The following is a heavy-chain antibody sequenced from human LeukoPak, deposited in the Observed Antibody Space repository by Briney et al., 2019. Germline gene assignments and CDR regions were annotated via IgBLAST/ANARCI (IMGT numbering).Heavy chain of an antibody. V-gene: IGHV4-4*07. CDR1: GGSISSYY. D-gene: IGHD1-26*01. Sequence: KPSETLSLTCTVSGGSISSYYWSWIRQPAGKGLEWSGRIYTSGSTNYNPSLKSRVTMSVDTSKNQFSLKLSSVTAADTAVYYCARDPIVGATLGLFDPWGQGTLVTVSS. CDR3: ARDPIVGATLGLFDP. J-gene: IGHJ5*02. CDR2: IYTSGST.